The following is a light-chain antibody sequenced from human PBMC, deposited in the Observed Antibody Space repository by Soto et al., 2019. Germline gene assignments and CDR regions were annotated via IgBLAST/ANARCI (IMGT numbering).Light chain of an antibody. CDR2: EAS. J-gene: IGKJ5*01. Sequence: DIQLTQSPSLLSASIGDRVTITCRASHDISPFLAWYQQKPGKAPKLLIYEASTLQSGVPSRFSGSGSGTEFTLTIRCLLPEDFAAYHCQHLYTLPFTFGQGTRL. CDR1: HDISPF. V-gene: IGKV1-9*01. CDR3: QHLYTLPFT.